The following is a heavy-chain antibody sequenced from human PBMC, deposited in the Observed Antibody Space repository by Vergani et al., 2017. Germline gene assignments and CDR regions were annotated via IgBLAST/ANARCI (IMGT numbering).Heavy chain of an antibody. V-gene: IGHV1-8*01. J-gene: IGHJ6*03. CDR3: AREREDAYYYYYYYMDV. CDR2: MNPNSGNT. CDR1: GYTFTSYD. D-gene: IGHD3-16*01. Sequence: QVQLVQSGAEVKKPGASVKVSCKASGYTFTSYDINWVRQATGQGLEWMGWMNPNSGNTGYAQKFQGRVTMTRNTSISTAYMELSSLRSEDTAVYYCAREREDAYYYYYYYMDVWGKGTTVTVSS.